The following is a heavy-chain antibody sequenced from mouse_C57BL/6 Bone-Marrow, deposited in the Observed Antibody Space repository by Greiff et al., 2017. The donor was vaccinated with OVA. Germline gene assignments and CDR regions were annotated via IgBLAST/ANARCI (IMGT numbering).Heavy chain of an antibody. CDR2: IYPGSGST. CDR3: ASPYYYGSSYGYFDV. CDR1: GYTFTSYW. D-gene: IGHD1-1*01. Sequence: VQLQESGAELVKPGASVKMSCKASGYTFTSYWITWVKQRPGQGLEWIGDIYPGSGSTNYNEKFKSKATLTVDPSSSTAYMQLSSLTSEDSAVYYCASPYYYGSSYGYFDVWGTGTTVTVSS. J-gene: IGHJ1*03. V-gene: IGHV1-55*01.